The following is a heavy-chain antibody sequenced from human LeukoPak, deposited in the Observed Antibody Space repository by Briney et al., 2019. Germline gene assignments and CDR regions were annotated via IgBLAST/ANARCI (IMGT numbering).Heavy chain of an antibody. CDR3: ARRTSNPVGAIDY. J-gene: IGHJ4*02. Sequence: SETLSLTCTVSGGSLSISTYYWGWIRQPPGRGLEWIGSISYSGTYYNPSLKSRLTISVDTSKNHFSLNLRSVTAADTAVYYCARRTSNPVGAIDYWGQGTLVTVSS. D-gene: IGHD1-26*01. V-gene: IGHV4-39*01. CDR1: GGSLSISTYY. CDR2: ISYSGT.